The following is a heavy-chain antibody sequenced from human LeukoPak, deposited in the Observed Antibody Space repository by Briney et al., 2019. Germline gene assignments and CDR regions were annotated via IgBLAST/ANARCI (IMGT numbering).Heavy chain of an antibody. V-gene: IGHV1-2*02. CDR2: INPNSGGT. Sequence: ASVKVSCKASGYTFTGYYMRWVRQAPGQGLEWMGWINPNSGGTNYAQKFQGRVTMPRDTSISTAYMELSRLRSDDTAVYYCAREDGSYPYYYYGMDVWGQGTTVTVSS. CDR1: GYTFTGYY. CDR3: AREDGSYPYYYYGMDV. J-gene: IGHJ6*02. D-gene: IGHD1-26*01.